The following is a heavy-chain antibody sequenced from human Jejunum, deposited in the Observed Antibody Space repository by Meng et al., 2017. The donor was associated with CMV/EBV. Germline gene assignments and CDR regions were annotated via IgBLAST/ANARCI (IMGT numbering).Heavy chain of an antibody. D-gene: IGHD3-16*01. J-gene: IGHJ5*02. Sequence: SGLGCVSSPEPLPSTCRAPGGPISGYYWSWVRQPAGKRLEWIGRFHPGGTTNYNPSLENRITVSVDSSKNQFFLKLTSVTAADTAIYYCARECVGEAYDCQWNYWFDPWGRGTLVTVSS. CDR3: ARECVGEAYDCQWNYWFDP. V-gene: IGHV4-4*07. CDR2: FHPGGTT. CDR1: GGPISGYY.